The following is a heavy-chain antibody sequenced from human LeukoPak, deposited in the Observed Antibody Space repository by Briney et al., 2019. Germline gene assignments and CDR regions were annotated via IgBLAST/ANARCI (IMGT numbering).Heavy chain of an antibody. V-gene: IGHV4-59*11. CDR3: ARDLVTVSKGFDI. J-gene: IGHJ3*02. CDR2: ISQIGRT. D-gene: IGHD4-17*01. CDR1: GDSFSSHY. Sequence: PSETLSLTCAVCGDSFSSHYWTWIRQPPGTGLEWIGYISQIGRTNYNPSLKSRVTISINTSKNQFSLKLRSVTAADTAVYYCARDLVTVSKGFDIWGQGTMVSVSS.